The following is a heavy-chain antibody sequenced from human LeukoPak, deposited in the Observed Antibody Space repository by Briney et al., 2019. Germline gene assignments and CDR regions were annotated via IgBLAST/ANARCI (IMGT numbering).Heavy chain of an antibody. V-gene: IGHV1-3*03. Sequence: GASVKVSCKASGYTFTSYAMRWVRQAPGQRLEWMGWINAGNGNTKYSQEFQGRVTITRDTSASTAYMELSSLRSEDMAVYYCARAYCTNGVCLFDYWGQGTLVTVSS. CDR2: INAGNGNT. CDR1: GYTFTSYA. CDR3: ARAYCTNGVCLFDY. D-gene: IGHD2-8*01. J-gene: IGHJ4*02.